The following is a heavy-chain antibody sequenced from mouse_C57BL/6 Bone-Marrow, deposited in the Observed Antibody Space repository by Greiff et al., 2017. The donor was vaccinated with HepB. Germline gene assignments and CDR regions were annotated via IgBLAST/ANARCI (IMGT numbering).Heavy chain of an antibody. CDR1: GFTFSSYG. Sequence: EVKVVESGGDLVKPGGSLKLSCAASGFTFSSYGMSWVRQTPDKRLEWVATISSGGSYTYYPDSVKGRFTISRDNAKNTLYLQMSSLKSEDTAMYYCERGAGGDYWGQGTTLTVSS. CDR2: ISSGGSYT. CDR3: ERGAGGDY. V-gene: IGHV5-6*01. J-gene: IGHJ2*01.